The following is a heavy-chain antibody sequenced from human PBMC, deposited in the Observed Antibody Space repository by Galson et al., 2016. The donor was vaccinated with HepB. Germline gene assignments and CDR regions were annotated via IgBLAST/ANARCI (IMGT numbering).Heavy chain of an antibody. Sequence: SLRLSCAASGFSFSSYTMHWVRQAPGKGLEWVAVLSYDGNSKYYADSVKGRFTISRDDSNNTLYLLMNSLRAEDTAVYYCARGIKLGDLTLGYWGQGVLVTVSS. J-gene: IGHJ4*02. CDR2: LSYDGNSK. CDR3: ARGIKLGDLTLGY. V-gene: IGHV3-30-3*01. D-gene: IGHD1-14*01. CDR1: GFSFSSYT.